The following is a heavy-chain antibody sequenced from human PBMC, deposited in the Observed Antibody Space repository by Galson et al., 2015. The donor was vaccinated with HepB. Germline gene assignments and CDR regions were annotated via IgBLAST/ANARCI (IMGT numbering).Heavy chain of an antibody. J-gene: IGHJ5*02. V-gene: IGHV3-21*06. Sequence: SLRLSCAASGFIFSNYNMNWVRQAPGKGLEWVSSISSSSSYIYYADSVKGRFTISRDNAKNSLYLQMNSLRAEDTAVYYCASEYCSGGSCYSEWFDPWGQGTLVTVSS. D-gene: IGHD2-15*01. CDR2: ISSSSSYI. CDR1: GFIFSNYN. CDR3: ASEYCSGGSCYSEWFDP.